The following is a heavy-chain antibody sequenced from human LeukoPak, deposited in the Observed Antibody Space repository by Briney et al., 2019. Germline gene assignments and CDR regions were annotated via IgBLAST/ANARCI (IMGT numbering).Heavy chain of an antibody. D-gene: IGHD2-2*01. CDR3: AKDILSSTLTNWFDP. J-gene: IGHJ5*02. Sequence: GGSLRLSCVASGFTFDDYAMHWVRQAPGKGLEWDSGISWNSGRIGYADTVKGRFTISRDNAKDSLYLQMNSLRAEDTALYYCAKDILSSTLTNWFDPWGQGTLVTVSS. CDR1: GFTFDDYA. CDR2: ISWNSGRI. V-gene: IGHV3-9*01.